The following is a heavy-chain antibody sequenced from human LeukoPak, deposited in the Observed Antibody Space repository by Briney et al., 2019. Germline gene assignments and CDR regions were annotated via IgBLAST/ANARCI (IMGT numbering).Heavy chain of an antibody. V-gene: IGHV1-2*02. J-gene: IGHJ5*02. CDR3: ARVRALTGYYADP. D-gene: IGHD3-9*01. Sequence: GASVKVSCKASGYTFTGYYMHWVRQAPGQGLEWMGWINPNSGGTNYAQKFQGRVTMTRDTSISTAYMELSRLRSDDTAGYYCARVRALTGYYADPWGQGTLVTVSS. CDR2: INPNSGGT. CDR1: GYTFTGYY.